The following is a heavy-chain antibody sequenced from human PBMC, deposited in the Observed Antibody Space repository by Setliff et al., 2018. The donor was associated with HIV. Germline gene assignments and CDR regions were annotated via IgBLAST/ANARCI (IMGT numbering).Heavy chain of an antibody. D-gene: IGHD3-22*01. CDR3: ARARRDSYDRGRRSHYYIDV. CDR1: GYTFSSYD. V-gene: IGHV1-8*02. Sequence: ASVKVSCKASGYTFSSYDINWGRQATGQGLEWMGWMNPNSGNTGYAQKFQGRVTMTRDTSISTAYMELNNLKFEDTAVYYCARARRDSYDRGRRSHYYIDVWGKVTTVTVSS. CDR2: MNPNSGNT. J-gene: IGHJ6*03.